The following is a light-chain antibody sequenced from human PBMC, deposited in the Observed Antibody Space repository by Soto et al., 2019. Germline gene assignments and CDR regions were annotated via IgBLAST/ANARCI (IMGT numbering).Light chain of an antibody. CDR1: QDISNY. CDR3: QQYDNLPLFT. Sequence: DIQMTQSPSSLSASVGDRVTITWQASQDISNYLNWYQQKPGKAPKLLIYDASNLERGVPSRFSGSGSGTDFIFTISSLQPEDIATYYCQQYDNLPLFTFGPGTKVDIK. V-gene: IGKV1-33*01. CDR2: DAS. J-gene: IGKJ3*01.